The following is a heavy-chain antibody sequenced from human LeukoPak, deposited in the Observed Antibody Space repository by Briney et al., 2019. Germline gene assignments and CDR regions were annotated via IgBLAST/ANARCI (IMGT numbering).Heavy chain of an antibody. D-gene: IGHD3-22*01. Sequence: SETLSLTCTVSGGSISSSSYYWGWIRQPPGKGLEWIGSIYYSGSTYYNPSLKSRVTISVDTSKNQFSLKLSSVTAADTAVYYCARDRGSYDSRGYYEADAFDIWGQGTMVTVSS. CDR1: GGSISSSSYY. J-gene: IGHJ3*02. CDR2: IYYSGST. V-gene: IGHV4-39*07. CDR3: ARDRGSYDSRGYYEADAFDI.